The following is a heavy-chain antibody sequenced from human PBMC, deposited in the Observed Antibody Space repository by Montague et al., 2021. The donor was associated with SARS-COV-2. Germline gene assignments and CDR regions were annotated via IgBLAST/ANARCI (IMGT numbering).Heavy chain of an antibody. J-gene: IGHJ4*02. D-gene: IGHD5-12*01. CDR1: GESMDHYY. V-gene: IGHV4-59*01. CDR3: ARGQRGFTF. CDR2: IFYSGTT. Sequence: SETLSLTCSVSGESMDHYYWSWIRQPPGQEPETIGYIFYSGTTGYNPSLRSRVSISIDMSNYQFYLPLTSLTSADTAVYYCARGQRGFTFWGQGKLVTVSS.